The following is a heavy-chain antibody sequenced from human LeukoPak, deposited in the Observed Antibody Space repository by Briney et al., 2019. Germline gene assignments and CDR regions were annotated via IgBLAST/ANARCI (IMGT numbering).Heavy chain of an antibody. CDR1: GFTFDDYA. V-gene: IGHV3-9*01. Sequence: PGGSLRLSCAASGFTFDDYAIHWVRQTPGKGLEWVSGISWNGGNIYYADSVKGRFTISRDNAKNSLYLQMNSLRVEDTAFYYCAKASFAGPGGYFDYWGQGTLVTVSS. CDR3: AKASFAGPGGYFDY. D-gene: IGHD2-8*02. J-gene: IGHJ4*02. CDR2: ISWNGGNI.